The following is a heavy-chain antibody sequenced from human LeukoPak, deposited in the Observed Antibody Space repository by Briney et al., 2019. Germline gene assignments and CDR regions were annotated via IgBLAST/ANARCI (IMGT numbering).Heavy chain of an antibody. CDR2: ITSSSTYI. CDR1: GFTFSTYN. D-gene: IGHD1-26*01. CDR3: ARDPYSGGYGDYYYYYMDL. Sequence: GGSLRLSCAASGFTFSTYNMNWVRQAPGKGLEWVSSITSSSTYIYYADSVKGRFTISRDNAKNSLYLQMNSLRAADTAVYYCARDPYSGGYGDYYYYYMDLWGQGTTVTISS. V-gene: IGHV3-21*01. J-gene: IGHJ6*03.